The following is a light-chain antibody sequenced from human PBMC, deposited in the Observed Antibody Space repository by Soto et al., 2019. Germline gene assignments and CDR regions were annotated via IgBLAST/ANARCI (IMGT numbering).Light chain of an antibody. CDR1: SGHGTYA. V-gene: IGLV4-69*01. CDR2: LDSAGRH. J-gene: IGLJ3*02. CDR3: QTWGTGFRV. Sequence: QPVLTQSPSASASLGASVKLTCTLSSGHGTYAIAWHQQQPEKGPRFLMNLDSAGRHSKGDEIPDRFSGSSSGAERYLTISSLQSEDEADYYCQTWGTGFRVFGGGTKLTVL.